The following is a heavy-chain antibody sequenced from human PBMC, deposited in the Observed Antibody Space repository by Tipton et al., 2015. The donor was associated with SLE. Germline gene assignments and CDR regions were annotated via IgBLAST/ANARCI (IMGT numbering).Heavy chain of an antibody. CDR1: GGSISSSSYY. CDR3: AREKAGGSVKKLYFDY. CDR2: IYYSGST. Sequence: TLSLTCTVSGGSISSSSYYWGWIRQPPGKGLEWIGSIYYSGSTYYNPSLKSRVTISVDTSKNQFSLKLSSVTAADTAVYYCAREKAGGSVKKLYFDYWGQGTLVTVSS. J-gene: IGHJ4*02. D-gene: IGHD3-16*01. V-gene: IGHV4-39*07.